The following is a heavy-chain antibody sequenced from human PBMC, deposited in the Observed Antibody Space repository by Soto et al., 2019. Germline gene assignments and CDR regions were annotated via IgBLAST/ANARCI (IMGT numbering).Heavy chain of an antibody. D-gene: IGHD5-18*01. V-gene: IGHV4-30-4*01. CDR2: IYYSGST. CDR3: ARDGEGYSYGSGDY. Sequence: SETLSLTCTVSGGSISSGDYYWSWIRQPPGKGPEWIGYIYYSGSTYYNPSLKSRVTISVDTSKNQFSLKLSSVTAADTAVYYCARDGEGYSYGSGDYWGQGTLVTVSS. J-gene: IGHJ4*02. CDR1: GGSISSGDYY.